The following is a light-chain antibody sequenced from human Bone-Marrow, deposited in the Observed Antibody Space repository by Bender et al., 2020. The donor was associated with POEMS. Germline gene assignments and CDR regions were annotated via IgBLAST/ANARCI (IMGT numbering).Light chain of an antibody. V-gene: IGLV1-51*01. J-gene: IGLJ3*02. CDR1: NSNIESNY. CDR3: GTWDSGLLAGL. Sequence: SPGQKVTITCSGSNSNIESNYVSWYQQFPGTAPKLLIYDNDKRPSGIPDRLSASKSGTSATLAITGLQPGDEADYFCGTWDSGLLAGLFGGGTTLTVL. CDR2: DND.